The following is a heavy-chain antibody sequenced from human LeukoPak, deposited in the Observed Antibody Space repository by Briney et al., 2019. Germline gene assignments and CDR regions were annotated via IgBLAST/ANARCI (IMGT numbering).Heavy chain of an antibody. Sequence: SETLSLTCTVSGGSISSYYWSWIRQPPGEGLEWIGYINDIGSTYYKPSLKSRVAISVNRSKNQFSLKLRSVTAADTAVYYCARDSDYSGSLDAFDVWGQGTMLTVSS. J-gene: IGHJ3*01. CDR1: GGSISSYY. CDR3: ARDSDYSGSLDAFDV. D-gene: IGHD1-26*01. V-gene: IGHV4-59*12. CDR2: INDIGST.